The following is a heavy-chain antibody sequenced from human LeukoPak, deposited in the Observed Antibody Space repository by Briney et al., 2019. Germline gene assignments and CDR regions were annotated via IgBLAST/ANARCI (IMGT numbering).Heavy chain of an antibody. CDR2: ICPDGTVT. Sequence: GGSLRLSCAASGFTFSTYCMHWVRQAPGKGPMWVSRICPDGTVTNYADSVKARFIISRGNARNTVYLQMNSLRVEDTAVYYCVRDFRSADYWGQGTLVTVSS. CDR1: GFTFSTYC. J-gene: IGHJ4*02. V-gene: IGHV3-74*01. CDR3: VRDFRSADY.